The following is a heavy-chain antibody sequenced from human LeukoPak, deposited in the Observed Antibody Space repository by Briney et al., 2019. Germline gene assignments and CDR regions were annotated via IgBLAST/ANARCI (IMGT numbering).Heavy chain of an antibody. V-gene: IGHV4-4*07. D-gene: IGHD6-13*01. CDR3: ARDVVAAAGTWDY. CDR1: GVSMNYYF. J-gene: IGHJ4*02. Sequence: SETLSLTCTVSGVSMNYYFWTWIRQPAGKGLEWIGRIYTSGSTNYNPSLKSRVTMSVDTSKNQFSLKLSSVTAADTAVYYCARDVVAAAGTWDYWGQGTLVTVSS. CDR2: IYTSGST.